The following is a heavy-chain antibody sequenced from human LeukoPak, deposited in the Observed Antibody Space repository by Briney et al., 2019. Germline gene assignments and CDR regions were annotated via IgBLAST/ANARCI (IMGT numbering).Heavy chain of an antibody. CDR2: TNPSGGST. Sequence: ASVKVSCKASGYTFTSYYMHWVRQAPGQGLEWMGITNPSGGSTSYAQKFQGRVTMTRDMSTSTVYMELSSLRSEDTAVYYCARDLADSSSHQGFDYWGQGTLVTVSS. CDR3: ARDLADSSSHQGFDY. CDR1: GYTFTSYY. V-gene: IGHV1-46*01. D-gene: IGHD6-6*01. J-gene: IGHJ4*02.